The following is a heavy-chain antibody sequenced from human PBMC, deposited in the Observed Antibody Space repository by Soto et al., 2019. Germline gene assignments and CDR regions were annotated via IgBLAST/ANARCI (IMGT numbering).Heavy chain of an antibody. CDR1: GFAFTTYA. CDR3: AKAIVVVISPGFYFDY. CDR2: ISGSGGST. Sequence: GGSLRLSCAASGFAFTTYAMSWVRQAPGKGLEWVSGISGSGGSTYYADSVKGRFTISRDNSKNTLYLQMNSLRAEDTAVYYCAKAIVVVISPGFYFDYWGQGTLVTVSS. V-gene: IGHV3-23*01. J-gene: IGHJ4*02. D-gene: IGHD3-22*01.